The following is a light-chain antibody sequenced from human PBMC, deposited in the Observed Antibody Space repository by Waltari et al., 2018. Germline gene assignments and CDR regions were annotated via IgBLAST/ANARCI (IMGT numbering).Light chain of an antibody. CDR1: QSVSSSY. J-gene: IGKJ2*01. V-gene: IGKV3-20*01. Sequence: EIVLTQSPGTLSLSPGERATLSCRASQSVSSSYLAWYQQKPGQAPRRLIYGASSRATGIPDRCSGSGSGTDFTLTISRLEPEDFAVYYCQQYGSSRTFGQGTKLEIK. CDR3: QQYGSSRT. CDR2: GAS.